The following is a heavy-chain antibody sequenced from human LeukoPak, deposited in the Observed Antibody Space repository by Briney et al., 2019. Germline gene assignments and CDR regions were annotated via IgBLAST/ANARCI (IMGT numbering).Heavy chain of an antibody. D-gene: IGHD3-3*01. Sequence: GGSLRLSCAASGFTFSRYSMNWVRQAPGEGLEWVSSISSSSSYIYYADSVKGRFTISRDNAKNSLYLQMNSLRAEDTAVYYCARTRYDFWSGYPTEYYYYYCMDVWGKGTTVTVSS. CDR3: ARTRYDFWSGYPTEYYYYYCMDV. J-gene: IGHJ6*03. CDR2: ISSSSSYI. CDR1: GFTFSRYS. V-gene: IGHV3-21*01.